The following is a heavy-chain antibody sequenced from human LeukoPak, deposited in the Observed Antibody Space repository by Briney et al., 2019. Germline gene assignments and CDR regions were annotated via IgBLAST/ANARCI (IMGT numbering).Heavy chain of an antibody. D-gene: IGHD4-11*01. V-gene: IGHV4-38-2*01. CDR1: GYSTTSGYY. CDR3: ARRYSNYFFDY. Sequence: SETLSLTCAVSGYSTTSGYYWAWIRQPPGKGLEWIGNIYHSGSTYYNASLKSRVTISVDTSKNQFSLKLSSVTAADTAVYYCARRYSNYFFDYWGQGTLVTVSS. CDR2: IYHSGST. J-gene: IGHJ4*02.